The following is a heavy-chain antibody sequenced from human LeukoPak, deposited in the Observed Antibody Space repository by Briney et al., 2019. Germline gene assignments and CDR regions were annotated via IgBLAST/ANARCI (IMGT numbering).Heavy chain of an antibody. CDR3: ARPMVRGTNWFDP. D-gene: IGHD3-10*01. V-gene: IGHV4-30-4*01. CDR2: IYFSGST. CDR1: GGSISSGDHY. Sequence: SETLSLTCTVSGGSISSGDHYWSWIRQPPGKGLEWIGYIYFSGSTYYNPSLKSRVTISVDTSKNQFSLKLSSVTAADTAVYYCARPMVRGTNWFDPWGQGTLVTVSS. J-gene: IGHJ5*02.